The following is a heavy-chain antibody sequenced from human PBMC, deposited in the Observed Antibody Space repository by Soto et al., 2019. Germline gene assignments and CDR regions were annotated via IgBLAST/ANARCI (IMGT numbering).Heavy chain of an antibody. D-gene: IGHD5-12*01. CDR2: INPSGGST. Sequence: GASVKGSCKASGFTFTSYYMHWVRQAPGQGLEWMGIINPSGGSTSYAQKFQGIVTMTRDTSTSTVYMELSSLRSEDTAVYYCARDALSVAPPFHYGIDVWAQGTTVTVSS. CDR1: GFTFTSYY. V-gene: IGHV1-46*01. CDR3: ARDALSVAPPFHYGIDV. J-gene: IGHJ6*02.